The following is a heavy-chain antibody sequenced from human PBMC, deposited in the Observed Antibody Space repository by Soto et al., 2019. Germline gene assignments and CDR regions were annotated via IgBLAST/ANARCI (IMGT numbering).Heavy chain of an antibody. CDR2: ISSSSSTI. D-gene: IGHD3-22*01. V-gene: IGHV3-48*01. J-gene: IGHJ3*02. CDR3: VRSDYYDSSARSEVDAFDI. CDR1: GFTFSSYS. Sequence: PGGSLRLSCAASGFTFSSYSMNWVRQAPGKGLEWVSYISSSSSTIYYADSVKGRFTISRDNAKNSLYLQMNSLRAEDTAVYYCVRSDYYDSSARSEVDAFDIWGQGTMVTVS.